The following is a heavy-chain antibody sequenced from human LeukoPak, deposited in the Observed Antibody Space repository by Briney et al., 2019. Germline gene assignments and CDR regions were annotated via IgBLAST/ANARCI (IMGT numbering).Heavy chain of an antibody. Sequence: GGSLRLSCAASGFTFSSYVMNWLRQAPGEGLEWVSPISGSDDRTFFADSVKGRFTIYRDNSKNTVYLQMNSLRAGDTAVYYCAKVQRSDFDMNFDSWGQGTLVTVSS. D-gene: IGHD5-12*01. J-gene: IGHJ4*02. CDR3: AKVQRSDFDMNFDS. V-gene: IGHV3-23*01. CDR2: ISGSDDRT. CDR1: GFTFSSYV.